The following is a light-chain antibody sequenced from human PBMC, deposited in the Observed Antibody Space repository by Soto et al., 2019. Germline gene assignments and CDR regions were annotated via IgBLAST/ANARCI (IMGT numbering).Light chain of an antibody. Sequence: EIVMTQSPATLSASPGERATLSCRASQSVSSTLAWYQQKPGQPPRLLIYGASTRATGIPARFSGSGSGTEFTLTISSLQSEDFAVYYCQQYIYWPWTFGQGTTVDI. V-gene: IGKV3-15*01. CDR3: QQYIYWPWT. CDR2: GAS. CDR1: QSVSST. J-gene: IGKJ1*01.